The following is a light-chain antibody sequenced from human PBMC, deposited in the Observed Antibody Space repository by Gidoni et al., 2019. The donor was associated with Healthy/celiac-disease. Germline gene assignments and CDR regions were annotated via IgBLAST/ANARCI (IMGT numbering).Light chain of an antibody. CDR3: QAWDSSTYV. CDR2: QDS. Sequence: SYELTQPPSVSVPPGQTASITCSGDKLGDKYACWYQQKPGQSPVLVIYQDSKRPSGIPELFSGSNSGNTATLTISGTQAMDEADYYCQAWDSSTYVFGTGTKVTVL. V-gene: IGLV3-1*01. CDR1: KLGDKY. J-gene: IGLJ1*01.